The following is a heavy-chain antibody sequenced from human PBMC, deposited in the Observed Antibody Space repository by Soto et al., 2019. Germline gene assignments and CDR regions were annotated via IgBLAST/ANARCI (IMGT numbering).Heavy chain of an antibody. Sequence: TFSSYVMHWVRQAPVKGLEWVAVIWYYGSNKYYADSVKGRFTISRDNSKNTLYLQMNSLRSEDTAVYYCAIRFIAARPDYYYYGMDVWGQGTTVTVSS. V-gene: IGHV3-33*01. CDR2: IWYYGSNK. J-gene: IGHJ6*02. CDR3: AIRFIAARPDYYYYGMDV. D-gene: IGHD6-6*01. CDR1: TFSSYV.